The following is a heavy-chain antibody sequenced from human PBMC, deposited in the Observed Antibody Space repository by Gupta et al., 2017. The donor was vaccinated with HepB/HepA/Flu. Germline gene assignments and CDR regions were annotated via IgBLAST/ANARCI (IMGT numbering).Heavy chain of an antibody. CDR2: ISWNSGTI. J-gene: IGHJ1*01. V-gene: IGHV3-9*01. Sequence: EVKLVESGGGLVQPGRSLRLSCAASGFTFEDFAMYWVRQAPGKGLEWVSGISWNSGTIAYGDSVKGRFTISRDNAKKSLYLQMNSVRVEDTALYYCAKVAPIGASGTGVFQHWGQGTLVTVSS. CDR3: AKVAPIGASGTGVFQH. CDR1: GFTFEDFA. D-gene: IGHD2-8*02.